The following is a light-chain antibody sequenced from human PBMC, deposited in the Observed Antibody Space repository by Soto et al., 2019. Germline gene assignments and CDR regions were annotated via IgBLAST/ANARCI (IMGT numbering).Light chain of an antibody. J-gene: IGKJ4*01. V-gene: IGKV3-15*01. CDR1: QSVSTN. Sequence: EILMTQSPASLSVSPGENATLSCRASQSVSTNLVWYQQKLGQSPRLLIYDASTRPTGIPARFGGMGSGTQFTLTITSLQSEDSAVYYCQQYNNWPPVTFGGGTKVEIK. CDR3: QQYNNWPPVT. CDR2: DAS.